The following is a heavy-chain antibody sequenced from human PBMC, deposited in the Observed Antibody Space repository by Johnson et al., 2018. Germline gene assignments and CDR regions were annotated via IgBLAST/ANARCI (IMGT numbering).Heavy chain of an antibody. CDR3: AKDRALRWSAIQH. J-gene: IGHJ1*01. CDR1: GFRVSSSY. D-gene: IGHD4-23*01. CDR2: GYSGGRT. Sequence: VQLVQSGGGLVQPGGSLRLCCASSGFRVSSSYMTWVRKDAGTGLEWVASGYSGGRTLYSASVRDRFTISRDKVQNMEYLQMNSLRTEDTAFYSCAKDRALRWSAIQHWGQGTLVTVSS. V-gene: IGHV3-66*02.